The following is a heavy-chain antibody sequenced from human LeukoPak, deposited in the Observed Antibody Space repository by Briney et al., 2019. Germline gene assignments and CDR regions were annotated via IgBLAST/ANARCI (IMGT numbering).Heavy chain of an antibody. Sequence: ASXKVSCKASGYTVTNYYMHWVRQAPGQGLEWRGIMNPSGGRTTYAQKFQGRVTMTTDTSTSTVYMELSSLRSEDTALYYCARGPGRYYFDYWGQGTLVTVSS. CDR2: MNPSGGRT. CDR1: GYTVTNYY. V-gene: IGHV1-46*01. CDR3: ARGPGRYYFDY. J-gene: IGHJ4*02.